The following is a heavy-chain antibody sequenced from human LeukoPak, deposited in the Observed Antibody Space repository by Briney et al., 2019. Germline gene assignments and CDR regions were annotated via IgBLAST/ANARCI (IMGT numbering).Heavy chain of an antibody. CDR2: ISSSSSYI. CDR3: AQDRAWIEFYF. D-gene: IGHD2/OR15-2a*01. V-gene: IGHV3-21*04. CDR1: GFTFSSYS. Sequence: GGSLRLSSAASGFTFSSYSMNWVRQAPGKGLEWVSSISSSSSYIYYADSVKGRFTISRDNAKNSLYLQMNSLRAEDTAVYYCAQDRAWIEFYFWGQGTLVTVSS. J-gene: IGHJ4*02.